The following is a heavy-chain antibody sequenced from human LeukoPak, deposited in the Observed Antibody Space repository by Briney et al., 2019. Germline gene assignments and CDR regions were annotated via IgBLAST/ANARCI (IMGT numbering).Heavy chain of an antibody. CDR2: IIPIFGTA. Sequence: SVKVSCKASGGTFSSYAISWVRQAPGQGLEWMGGIIPIFGTANYAQKFQGRVTITADESTSTAYMELSSLRSEDTAVYYCATYYYDSSGYYSFDYWGQGTLVTFSS. CDR1: GGTFSSYA. J-gene: IGHJ4*02. D-gene: IGHD3-22*01. CDR3: ATYYYDSSGYYSFDY. V-gene: IGHV1-69*13.